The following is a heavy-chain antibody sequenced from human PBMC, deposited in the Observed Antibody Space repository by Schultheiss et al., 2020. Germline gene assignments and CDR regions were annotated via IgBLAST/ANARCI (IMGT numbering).Heavy chain of an antibody. Sequence: SETLSLTCAVSGGSISSSNWWSWVRQPPGKGLEWIGEIYHSGYINYNPSLKSRVTMSVDKSKNQFSLKLSSVTAADTAVYYCARYGDYGYFDLWGRGTLVTVSS. CDR1: GGSISSSNW. V-gene: IGHV4-4*02. CDR3: ARYGDYGYFDL. J-gene: IGHJ2*01. D-gene: IGHD4-17*01. CDR2: IYHSGYI.